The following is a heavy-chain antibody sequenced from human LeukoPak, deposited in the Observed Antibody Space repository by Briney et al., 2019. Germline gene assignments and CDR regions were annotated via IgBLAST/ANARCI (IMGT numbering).Heavy chain of an antibody. CDR3: ARSRGELFLGYYYYYMDV. CDR2: INPNSGGT. Sequence: ASVKVSCKASGYTFTGYYMHWVRQAPGQGLEWMGWINPNSGGTNYAQKFQGRVTMTRDTSISTAYMELSRLRSDDTAVYYCARSRGELFLGYYYYYMDVWGKGTTVTISS. V-gene: IGHV1-2*02. D-gene: IGHD3-10*01. CDR1: GYTFTGYY. J-gene: IGHJ6*03.